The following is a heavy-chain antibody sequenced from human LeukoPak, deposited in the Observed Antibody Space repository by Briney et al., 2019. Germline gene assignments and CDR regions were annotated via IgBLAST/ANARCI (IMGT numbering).Heavy chain of an antibody. J-gene: IGHJ3*02. CDR1: GGSISSSY. CDR2: IYTSGST. Sequence: PSETLSLTCTVAGGSISSSYWSWIRQPAGKGLEWIGRIYTSGSTNYNPSLKSRVTMSVDTSKNQFSPKVTSVTAADTAVYYCARGTDYCSRTSCYSDAFDIWGQGTMVTVSS. D-gene: IGHD2-2*02. CDR3: ARGTDYCSRTSCYSDAFDI. V-gene: IGHV4-4*07.